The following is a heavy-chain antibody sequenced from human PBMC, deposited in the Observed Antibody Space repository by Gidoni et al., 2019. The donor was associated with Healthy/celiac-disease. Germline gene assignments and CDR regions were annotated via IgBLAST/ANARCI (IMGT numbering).Heavy chain of an antibody. CDR3: ARGRYCSGGSCFRLFDY. J-gene: IGHJ4*02. CDR1: GFTFSSYS. Sequence: EVQLVESGGGLVKPGGSLRLSCAASGFTFSSYSMNWVRQAPGKGLEGVSSISSSSGYIYYADSVKGRFTISRDNAKNSLYLQMNSLRAEDTAVYYCARGRYCSGGSCFRLFDYWGQGTLVTVSS. D-gene: IGHD2-15*01. V-gene: IGHV3-21*01. CDR2: ISSSSGYI.